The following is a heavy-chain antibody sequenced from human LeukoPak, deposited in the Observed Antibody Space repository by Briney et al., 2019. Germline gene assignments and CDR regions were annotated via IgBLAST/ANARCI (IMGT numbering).Heavy chain of an antibody. CDR2: TSGSGGST. CDR3: AKVSDRSVVTPDQAEYFQH. J-gene: IGHJ1*01. D-gene: IGHD4-23*01. CDR1: GFTFSSYA. V-gene: IGHV3-23*01. Sequence: GGSLRLSCAASGFTFSSYAMSWVRQAPGKGLEWVSATSGSGGSTYYADSVKGRFTISRDNSKNTLYLQMNSLRAEDTAVYYCAKVSDRSVVTPDQAEYFQHWGQGTLVTVSS.